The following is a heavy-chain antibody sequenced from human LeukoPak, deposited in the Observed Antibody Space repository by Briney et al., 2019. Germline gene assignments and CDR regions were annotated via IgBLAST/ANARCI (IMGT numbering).Heavy chain of an antibody. Sequence: SETLSLTCAVYGGSFSGYYWSWIRQPPGKGLEWIGEINHSGSTNYNPSLKSRVTISVDTSKNQFSLKLSSVTAADTAVYYCARRDSSRPPAFDIWGQGTMVTVSS. D-gene: IGHD6-13*01. CDR1: GGSFSGYY. CDR3: ARRDSSRPPAFDI. CDR2: INHSGST. V-gene: IGHV4-34*01. J-gene: IGHJ3*02.